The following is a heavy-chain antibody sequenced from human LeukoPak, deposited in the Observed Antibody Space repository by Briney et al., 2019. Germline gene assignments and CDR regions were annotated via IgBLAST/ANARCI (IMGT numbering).Heavy chain of an antibody. V-gene: IGHV3-21*01. CDR1: GFTFSSYS. Sequence: PGGSLRLSCAASGFTFSSYSMNWVRQAPGKGLEWVSSISSSSSYIYYADSVKGRFTISRDNAKNSLYLQMNSLRAEDTAVYYYARDFRAVAVPTYFDYWGQGTLVTVSS. CDR2: ISSSSSYI. CDR3: ARDFRAVAVPTYFDY. J-gene: IGHJ4*02. D-gene: IGHD6-19*01.